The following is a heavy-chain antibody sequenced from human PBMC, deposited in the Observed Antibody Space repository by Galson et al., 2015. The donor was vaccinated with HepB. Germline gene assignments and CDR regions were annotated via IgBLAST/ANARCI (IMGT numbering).Heavy chain of an antibody. D-gene: IGHD6-13*01. J-gene: IGHJ5*02. CDR3: ARSHIAAAGNWFDP. CDR2: IYSGGST. CDR1: GFTVSSNY. V-gene: IGHV3-53*01. Sequence: SLRLSCAASGFTVSSNYMSWVRQAPGKGLEWVSVIYSGGSTYYADSVKGRFTISRDNSKNTLYLQMNSLRAEDTAVYYCARSHIAAAGNWFDPWGQGTLVTVSS.